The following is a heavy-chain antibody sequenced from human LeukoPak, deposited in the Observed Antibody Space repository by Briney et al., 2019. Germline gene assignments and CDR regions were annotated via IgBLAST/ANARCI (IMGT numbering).Heavy chain of an antibody. V-gene: IGHV4-38-2*02. J-gene: IGHJ2*01. CDR3: ARDLIWYYDSSGYSYFDL. Sequence: SETLSLTCTVSGYSISSGYYWGWIRQPPGKGLEWIGSIYHSGSTYYNPSLKSRVTISVDTSKNQFSLKLSSVTAADTAVYYCARDLIWYYDSSGYSYFDLWGRGTLVTVSS. D-gene: IGHD3-22*01. CDR1: GYSISSGYY. CDR2: IYHSGST.